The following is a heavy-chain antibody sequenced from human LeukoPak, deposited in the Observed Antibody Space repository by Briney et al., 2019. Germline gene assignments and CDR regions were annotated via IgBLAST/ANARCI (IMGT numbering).Heavy chain of an antibody. CDR3: ARTTYYYDSSGYKGAFDI. CDR1: GGSISSSSYY. CDR2: IYYSGST. Sequence: SSETQSLTCTVSGGSISSSSYYWGWIRQPPGKGLEWIGSIYYSGSTNYNPSLKSRVTISVDKSKNQFSLKLSSVTAADTAVYYCARTTYYYDSSGYKGAFDIWGQGTMVTVSS. V-gene: IGHV4-39*07. J-gene: IGHJ3*02. D-gene: IGHD3-22*01.